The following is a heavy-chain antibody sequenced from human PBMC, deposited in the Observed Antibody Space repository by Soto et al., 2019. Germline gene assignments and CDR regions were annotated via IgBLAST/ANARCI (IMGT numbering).Heavy chain of an antibody. V-gene: IGHV1-69*13. D-gene: IGHD3-10*01. J-gene: IGHJ4*02. CDR2: IIPIFGTA. Sequence: GASVKVSCKASGGTFSSYAISWVRQAPGQGLEWMGGIIPIFGTANYAQKFQGRVTITADESTSTAYMELSSLRSEDTAVYYCARELLYYYGWGSYYIFAFWGRGTLVTVSS. CDR1: GGTFSSYA. CDR3: ARELLYYYGWGSYYIFAF.